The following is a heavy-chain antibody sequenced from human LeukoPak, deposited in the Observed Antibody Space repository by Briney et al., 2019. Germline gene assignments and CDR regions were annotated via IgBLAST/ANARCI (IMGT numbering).Heavy chain of an antibody. J-gene: IGHJ4*02. Sequence: SETLSLTCAVSGGSISSGGYSWSWIRQPPGKGLGWIGYIYHSGSTYYNPSLKSRVTISVDRSKNQFSLKLSSVTAADTAVYYCARASVEMATYFDYWGQGTLVTVSS. V-gene: IGHV4-30-2*01. D-gene: IGHD5-12*01. CDR3: ARASVEMATYFDY. CDR1: GGSISSGGYS. CDR2: IYHSGST.